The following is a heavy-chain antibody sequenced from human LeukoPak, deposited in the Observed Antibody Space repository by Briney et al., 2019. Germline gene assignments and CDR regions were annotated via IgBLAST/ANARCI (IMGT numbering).Heavy chain of an antibody. J-gene: IGHJ4*02. CDR1: GFTFTDYH. Sequence: VASVKVSFKASGFTFTDYHMHWVRQAPGQGLEGMGGINPNSGDTNYAQRFQGSVTMTRDTSISTAYMEMSRLGSDDTAVYYCARLSGSGTWDENAVDYWGQGTLVTVSS. CDR2: INPNSGDT. D-gene: IGHD3-10*01. CDR3: ARLSGSGTWDENAVDY. V-gene: IGHV1-2*04.